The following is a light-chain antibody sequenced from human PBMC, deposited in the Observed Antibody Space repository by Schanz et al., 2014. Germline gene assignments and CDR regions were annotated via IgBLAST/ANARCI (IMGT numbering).Light chain of an antibody. CDR1: SSDVGVYNY. Sequence: QSVLTQPPSASGSPGQSVTISCTGSSSDVGVYNYVSWYQQHPGKAPKLMIYEVSKRPSGVPDRFSGSKSGNTASLTISGLQAEDEADYYCCSYAGSYTSFGGGTKLTVL. J-gene: IGLJ2*01. CDR3: CSYAGSYTS. V-gene: IGLV2-8*01. CDR2: EVS.